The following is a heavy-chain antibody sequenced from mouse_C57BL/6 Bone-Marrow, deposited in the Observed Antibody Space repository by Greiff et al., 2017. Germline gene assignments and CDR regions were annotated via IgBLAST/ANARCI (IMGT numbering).Heavy chain of an antibody. CDR2: IDPSDSYT. D-gene: IGHD2-2*01. Sequence: QVQLQHPGAELVMPGASVKLSCKASGYTFTSYWMHWVKQRPGQGLEWIGEIDPSDSYTNYNQKFKGKSTLTVDKSSSTAYMQLSSLTSEDSAVYYCARFGYDWGQGTLVTVSA. CDR3: ARFGYD. CDR1: GYTFTSYW. J-gene: IGHJ3*01. V-gene: IGHV1-69*01.